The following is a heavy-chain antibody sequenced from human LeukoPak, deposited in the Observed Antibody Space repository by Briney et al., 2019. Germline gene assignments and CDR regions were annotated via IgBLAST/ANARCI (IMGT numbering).Heavy chain of an antibody. V-gene: IGHV4-59*12. CDR3: ATTSTTAYDSFDY. J-gene: IGHJ4*02. D-gene: IGHD4-11*01. CDR2: SYYSGNA. Sequence: SETLSLTCTVSGGSINNYYWYWMRQPPGKGLELIAYSYYSGNANYNPSLESRVTISVDTSKNQFSLKLSSVTAADTAVYYCATTSTTAYDSFDYWGQGTLVTVSS. CDR1: GGSINNYY.